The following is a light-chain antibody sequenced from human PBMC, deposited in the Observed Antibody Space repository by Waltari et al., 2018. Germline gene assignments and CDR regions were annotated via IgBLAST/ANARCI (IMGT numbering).Light chain of an antibody. J-gene: IGLJ3*02. CDR1: RRDVGSYHL. CDR3: CSYACTSSMV. CDR2: EGT. Sequence: QSALTQPASVSGSPGMSITISCNGTRRDVGSYHLVSCYQQHPGKAPHLIIFEGTKRPAVGSDLFSGSKSDNTAALTSSGLQAEDEADYCCCSYACTSSMVFGGGTKLTVL. V-gene: IGLV2-23*01.